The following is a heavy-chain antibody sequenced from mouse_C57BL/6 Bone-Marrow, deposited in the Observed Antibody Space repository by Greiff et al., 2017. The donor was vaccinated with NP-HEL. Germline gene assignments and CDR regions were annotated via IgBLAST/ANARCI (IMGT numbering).Heavy chain of an antibody. V-gene: IGHV6-3*01. CDR2: IRLKSDNYAT. Sequence: EVKLQESGGGLVQPGGSMKLSCVASGFTFSNYWMNWVRQSPEKGLEWVAQIRLKSDNYATHYAESVKGRFTISRDDSKSSVYLQMNNLRAEDTGIYYCTRGVSFAYWGQGTLVTVSA. CDR3: TRGVSFAY. J-gene: IGHJ3*01. CDR1: GFTFSNYW.